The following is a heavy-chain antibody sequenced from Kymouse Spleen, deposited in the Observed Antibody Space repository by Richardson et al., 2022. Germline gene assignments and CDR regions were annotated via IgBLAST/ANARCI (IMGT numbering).Heavy chain of an antibody. D-gene: IGHD6-13*01. CDR2: ISGSGGST. V-gene: IGHV3-23*04. CDR3: AKDRVAAAPYYYYGMDV. CDR1: GFTFSSYA. Sequence: EVQLVESGGGLVQPGGSLRLSCAASGFTFSSYAMSWVRQAPGKGLEWVSAISGSGGSTYYADSVKGRFTISRDNSKNTLYLQMNSLRAEDTAVYYCAKDRVAAAPYYYYGMDVWGQGTTVTVSS. J-gene: IGHJ6*02.